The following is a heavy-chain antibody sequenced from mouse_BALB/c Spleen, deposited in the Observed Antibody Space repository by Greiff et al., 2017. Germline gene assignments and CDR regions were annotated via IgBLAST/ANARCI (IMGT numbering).Heavy chain of an antibody. Sequence: EVKVVESGGGLVKPGGSLKLSCAASGFTFSDYYMYWVRQTPEKRLEWVATISDGGSYTYYPDSVKGRFTISRDNAKNNLYLQMSSLKSEDTAMYYCASGYYGSRGYWYFDVWGAGTTVTVSS. J-gene: IGHJ1*01. CDR2: ISDGGSYT. CDR1: GFTFSDYY. D-gene: IGHD1-1*01. V-gene: IGHV5-4*02. CDR3: ASGYYGSRGYWYFDV.